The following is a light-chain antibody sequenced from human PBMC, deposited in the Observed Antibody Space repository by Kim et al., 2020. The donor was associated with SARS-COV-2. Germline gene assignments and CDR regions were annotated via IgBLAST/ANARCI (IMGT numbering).Light chain of an antibody. CDR2: NNH. J-gene: IGLJ3*02. CDR3: ATWDNRLSCRV. Sequence: QSVLTQPPSVSGTPGHKVTISCSGSSSNIGTSFVYWYQQLPGTAPKLLIYNNHQRPSGVPDRFSGSKSGTSVSLAITGLRTGDEAYYYCATWDNRLSCRVFGGGTKVTVL. CDR1: SSNIGTSF. V-gene: IGLV1-47*01.